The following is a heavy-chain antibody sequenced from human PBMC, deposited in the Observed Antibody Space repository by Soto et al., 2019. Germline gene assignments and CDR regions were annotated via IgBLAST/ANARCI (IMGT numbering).Heavy chain of an antibody. Sequence: QVQLVQSGAEVKKPGASVKVSCKASGYTFTSYAMNWVRQAPGQRLEWMGWINAGNGNTNYAQKFQGRVTITRDTSASTSYMELSSLRSEDTAVYYCARGPGGPDGPGDYWGQGTLVTVSS. CDR3: ARGPGGPDGPGDY. J-gene: IGHJ4*02. CDR2: INAGNGNT. D-gene: IGHD2-15*01. CDR1: GYTFTSYA. V-gene: IGHV1-3*01.